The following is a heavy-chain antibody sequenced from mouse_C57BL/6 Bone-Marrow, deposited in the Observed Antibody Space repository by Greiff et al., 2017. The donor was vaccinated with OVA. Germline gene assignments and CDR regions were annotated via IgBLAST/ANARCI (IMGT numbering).Heavy chain of an antibody. J-gene: IGHJ1*03. V-gene: IGHV5-4*01. CDR1: GFTFRSYA. CDR2: ISDGGSYT. CDR3: ARDYSYDV. Sequence: EVKVVESGGGLVKPGGSLKLSCAASGFTFRSYAMSWVRQTPEKRLEWVATISDGGSYTYYPDNVKGRFTISRDNAKNNLYLQMSHLKSEDTAMYYCARDYSYDVWGTGTTVTVSS. D-gene: IGHD1-1*01.